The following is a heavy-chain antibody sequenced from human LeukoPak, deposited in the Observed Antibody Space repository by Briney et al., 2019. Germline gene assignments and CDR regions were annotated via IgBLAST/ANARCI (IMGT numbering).Heavy chain of an antibody. CDR2: IYTSGST. CDR3: ARAPSGYYDSSGDAFDI. Sequence: PSQTLSLTCTVSGGSISSGSYYWSWIRQPAGKGLEWIGRIYTSGSTNYNPSLNSRVTILLDTSKNQFSLKLSSVTAADTAVYYCARAPSGYYDSSGDAFDIWGQGTMVTVSS. CDR1: GGSISSGSYY. D-gene: IGHD3-22*01. J-gene: IGHJ3*02. V-gene: IGHV4-61*02.